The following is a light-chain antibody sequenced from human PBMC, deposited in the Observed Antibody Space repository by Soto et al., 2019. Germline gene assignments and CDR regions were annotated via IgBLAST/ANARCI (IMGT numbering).Light chain of an antibody. J-gene: IGLJ2*01. V-gene: IGLV2-14*01. CDR2: EVS. CDR1: SSDVGGYDY. CDR3: SSYTSSSTVAV. Sequence: QSALTQPASVSGSPGQSITISCTGTSSDVGGYDYVSWYQQHPGKAPKLMIHEVSNRPSGVSNRFSGSKSGNTASLTISGLQAEDEGDYYCSSYTSSSTVAVFGGGTKLTVL.